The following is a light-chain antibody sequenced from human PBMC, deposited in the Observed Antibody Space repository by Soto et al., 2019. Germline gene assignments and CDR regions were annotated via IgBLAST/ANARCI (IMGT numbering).Light chain of an antibody. J-gene: IGLJ2*01. V-gene: IGLV4-69*01. CDR3: QTWGSGIVV. CDR1: SGHSNYA. CDR2: LNSDDSH. Sequence: QLVLTQSPSASASLGASVKLTCTLSSGHSNYAIAWHQQQSEKGPRYLMKLNSDDSHSKGDGIPDRFSGSSSGAERYLTISSLQSEDEADYYCQTWGSGIVVFGGGTKVTVL.